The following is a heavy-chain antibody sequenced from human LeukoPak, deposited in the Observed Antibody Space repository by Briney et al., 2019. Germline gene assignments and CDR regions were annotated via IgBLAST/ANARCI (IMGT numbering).Heavy chain of an antibody. Sequence: PGGSLRLSCAAAGVTFSSYGMHLVRQAPGKGLEWVSAISGSGGSTYYADSVKGWFTISRDNSKNTLYLQMNSLRAEDTAVYYCAKDLNVVLRFLEWPLDAFDIWGQGTMVTVSS. CDR1: GVTFSSYG. CDR2: ISGSGGST. CDR3: AKDLNVVLRFLEWPLDAFDI. V-gene: IGHV3-23*01. J-gene: IGHJ3*02. D-gene: IGHD3-3*01.